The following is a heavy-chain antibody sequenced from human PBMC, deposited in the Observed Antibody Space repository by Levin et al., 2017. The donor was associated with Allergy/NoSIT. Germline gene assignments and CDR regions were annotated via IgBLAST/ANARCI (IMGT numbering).Heavy chain of an antibody. CDR1: GYSFTSYW. CDR3: ARRDSDGSNSFDY. V-gene: IGHV5-51*01. D-gene: IGHD4-23*01. CDR2: IFPSDSDT. J-gene: IGHJ4*02. Sequence: AGGSLRLSCQASGYSFTSYWFGWVRQRPGKGLEWMGLIFPSDSDTRVSPSFQGQIIMSVDKSTSTAYLQWSSLKASDRAMYYCARRDSDGSNSFDYWGQGTLVTVSS.